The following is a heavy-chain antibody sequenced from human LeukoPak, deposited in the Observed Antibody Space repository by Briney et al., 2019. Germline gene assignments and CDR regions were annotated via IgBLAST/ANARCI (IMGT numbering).Heavy chain of an antibody. D-gene: IGHD2/OR15-2a*01. V-gene: IGHV3-15*07. Sequence: PGGSLRLSCVVSGITFSNAWMNWVRQTPGKGLEWVGRIKSKVNGGTTDYAAPVKGRCTISRDDSKNTLYLQMTSLRTEDTAVYYCARDLFVKELLYYFDSWGPGTLVTVSS. J-gene: IGHJ4*02. CDR3: ARDLFVKELLYYFDS. CDR2: IKSKVNGGTT. CDR1: GITFSNAW.